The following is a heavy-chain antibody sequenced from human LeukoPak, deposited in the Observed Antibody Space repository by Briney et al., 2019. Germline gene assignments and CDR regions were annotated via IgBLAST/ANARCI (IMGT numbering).Heavy chain of an antibody. CDR2: IIPMFGTV. V-gene: IGHV1-69*06. CDR1: GGTFSNYA. CDR3: ARGVGHCSNTYCYWANFDF. D-gene: IGHD2-2*01. J-gene: IGHJ4*02. Sequence: ASVKVSCKASGGTFSNYAISWVRQAPGQGLEWMGGIIPMFGTVNYAQKFRGRVTMTADKLTSTAYMELSSLGSDDTAVYYCARGVGHCSNTYCYWANFDFWGQGTLVTVSS.